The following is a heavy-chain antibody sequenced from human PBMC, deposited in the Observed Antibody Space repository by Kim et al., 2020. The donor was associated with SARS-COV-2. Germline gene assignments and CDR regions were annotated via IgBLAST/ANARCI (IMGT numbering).Heavy chain of an antibody. CDR3: ARVKDLSGYYNNLDY. V-gene: IGHV3-21*06. J-gene: IGHJ4*02. CDR2: ISRSSTYI. D-gene: IGHD3-22*01. Sequence: GGSLRLSCDASGFTFIDYKMDWVRQAPGKGLEWVSSISRSSTYIEYTDSVKGRFTISRDNANNSLYLQMSSRRAEDTAVYYCARVKDLSGYYNNLDYWARGALVTVSS. CDR1: GFTFIDYK.